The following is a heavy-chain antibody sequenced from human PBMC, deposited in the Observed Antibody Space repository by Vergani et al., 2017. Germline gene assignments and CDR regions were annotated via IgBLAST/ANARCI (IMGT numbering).Heavy chain of an antibody. CDR2: ISSSGSTI. CDR1: GFTSSYYG. V-gene: IGHV3-48*04. Sequence: VHLVESGGGVVQPGRSLRLSCVVSGFTSSYYGMHWVRQAPGKGLEWVSYISSSGSTIYYANSVKGRFTISRDNAKNSLYLQMNSLRAEDTAVYYCARDSPEWIQLWVFDYWGQGTLVTVSS. CDR3: ARDSPEWIQLWVFDY. J-gene: IGHJ4*02. D-gene: IGHD5-18*01.